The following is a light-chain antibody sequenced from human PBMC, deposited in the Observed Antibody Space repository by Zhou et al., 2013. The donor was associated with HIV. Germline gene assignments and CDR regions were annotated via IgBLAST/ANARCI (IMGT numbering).Light chain of an antibody. J-gene: IGKJ3*01. CDR3: MQVLQAPFT. Sequence: EIVMTQSPLSLSVISGEPASMSCRSSQSLLHSNGNDYLDWYLQKPGQSPQLLVYLGSNRASGVPDRFNGSGSGTDFTLKINKVEAEDVGVYYCMQVLQAPFTFGPGTRVESK. V-gene: IGKV2-28*01. CDR2: LGS. CDR1: QSLLHSNGNDY.